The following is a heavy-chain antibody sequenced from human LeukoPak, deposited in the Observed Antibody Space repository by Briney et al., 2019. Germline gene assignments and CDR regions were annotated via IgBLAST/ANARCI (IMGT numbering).Heavy chain of an antibody. CDR3: ARGRGYSSSWEKNYYYYYMDV. Sequence: SETLSLTCAVYGGSFSGYYWSGVREPPGKGREWIGEINHRGSTNYNPSLKSRVTISVDTSKNHFSLKLSSVTAADTAVYYCARGRGYSSSWEKNYYYYYMDVWGKGTTVTVSS. CDR1: GGSFSGYY. V-gene: IGHV4-34*01. CDR2: INHRGST. J-gene: IGHJ6*03. D-gene: IGHD6-13*01.